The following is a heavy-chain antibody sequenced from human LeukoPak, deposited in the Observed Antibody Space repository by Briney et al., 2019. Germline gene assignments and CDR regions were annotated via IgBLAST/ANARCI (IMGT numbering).Heavy chain of an antibody. D-gene: IGHD2-15*01. CDR1: GYAFINYS. Sequence: ASVKVSCKTSGYAFINYSIHWVRQAPGLGLQCVGWINPYTGDTTYAQEFQGRVIMTRDTSISTAYMELSRLRSDDTAVYFCVSGGSSDYWGQGTLVTVSS. CDR2: INPYTGDT. J-gene: IGHJ4*02. CDR3: VSGGSSDY. V-gene: IGHV1-2*02.